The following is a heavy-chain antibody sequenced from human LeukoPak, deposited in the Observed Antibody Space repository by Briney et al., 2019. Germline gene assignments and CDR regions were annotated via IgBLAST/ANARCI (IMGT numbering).Heavy chain of an antibody. J-gene: IGHJ4*02. CDR3: ARERGFVPGPVDY. Sequence: GGSLRLSCAASGFTFSSYAMSWVRQAPGKGLEWVSALTASGETTYYADSVKGRFTISRDNAKNSLYLQMNSLRDEDTAVYYCARERGFVPGPVDYWGQGTLVTVSS. D-gene: IGHD2-2*01. V-gene: IGHV3-23*01. CDR2: LTASGETT. CDR1: GFTFSSYA.